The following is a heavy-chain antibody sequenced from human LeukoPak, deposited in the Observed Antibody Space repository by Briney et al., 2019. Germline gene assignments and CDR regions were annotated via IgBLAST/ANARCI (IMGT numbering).Heavy chain of an antibody. D-gene: IGHD3-3*01. CDR2: ISTRSSYI. J-gene: IGHJ4*02. Sequence: PGGSLRLSCAASGFSSSSYGMNWVRQAPGKGLEWVSSISTRSSYIYYADSVKGRFTISRDNTKNSLYLQMNSLRAEDTAVYFCARQFYDIWSGYYTADYYFDHWGQGALVTVSS. V-gene: IGHV3-21*01. CDR1: GFSSSSYG. CDR3: ARQFYDIWSGYYTADYYFDH.